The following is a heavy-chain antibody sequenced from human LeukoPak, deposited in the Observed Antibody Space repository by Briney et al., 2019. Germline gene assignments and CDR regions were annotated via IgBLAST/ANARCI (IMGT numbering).Heavy chain of an antibody. V-gene: IGHV1-2*02. CDR2: INPNSGGT. J-gene: IGHJ4*02. Sequence: LEWMGWINPNSGGTNYAQKFQGGVTMTRDTSISTAYMELSRLRSDDTAVYYCATQDPRGCYWGQGTLVTVSS. D-gene: IGHD2-15*01. CDR3: ATQDPRGCY.